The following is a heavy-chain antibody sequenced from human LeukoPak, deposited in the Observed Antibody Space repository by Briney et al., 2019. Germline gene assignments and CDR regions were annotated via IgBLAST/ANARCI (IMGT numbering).Heavy chain of an antibody. Sequence: GGSLRLSCAASGFTFSSYAMSWVRQAPGKGLEWVSSITSSGAATYYADSVKGRFTISRDNSDSTLYLQMNSLRAADTAVYYCAKDRPNYYGSNGHYYKLNGDCWGQGTLVTVSS. D-gene: IGHD3-22*01. CDR2: ITSSGAAT. CDR3: AKDRPNYYGSNGHYYKLNGDC. CDR1: GFTFSSYA. J-gene: IGHJ4*02. V-gene: IGHV3-23*01.